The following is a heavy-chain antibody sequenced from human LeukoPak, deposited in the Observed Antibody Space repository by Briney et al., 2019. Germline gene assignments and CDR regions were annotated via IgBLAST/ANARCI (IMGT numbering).Heavy chain of an antibody. J-gene: IGHJ4*02. CDR1: GFTFSSYW. D-gene: IGHD6-19*01. CDR3: ARGGPNSGGWTLDY. CDR2: INTDGSST. Sequence: GGSLRLSCAASGFTFSSYWMHWVRQAPGKGLVWVSRINTDGSSTSYADSVKGRFTISRDNAKNTLYLQMNSLRAEDMAVFYCARGGPNSGGWTLDYWGQGTLVSVSS. V-gene: IGHV3-74*01.